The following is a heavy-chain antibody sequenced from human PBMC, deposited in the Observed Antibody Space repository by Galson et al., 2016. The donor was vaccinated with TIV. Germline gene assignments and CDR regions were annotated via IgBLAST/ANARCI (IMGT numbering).Heavy chain of an antibody. D-gene: IGHD2-15*01. Sequence: SLRLSCAASGFIFSNAWMSWVRQAPGKGLEWVGRIKSNFDGGTTDYAAPVKGKFTISRHASKNTLFLQMNRLKTEDTAVYYCTTELGYCSGGYCYYFDYWGQGTLVTVSS. V-gene: IGHV3-15*01. CDR1: GFIFSNAW. J-gene: IGHJ4*02. CDR2: IKSNFDGGTT. CDR3: TTELGYCSGGYCYYFDY.